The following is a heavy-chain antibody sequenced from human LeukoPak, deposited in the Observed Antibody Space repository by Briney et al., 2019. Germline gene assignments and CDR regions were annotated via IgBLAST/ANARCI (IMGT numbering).Heavy chain of an antibody. CDR3: ARDSWAGGFPGGY. J-gene: IGHJ4*02. V-gene: IGHV1-69*05. CDR2: IIPIFGTA. D-gene: IGHD3-16*01. Sequence: GASVKVSCKASGGTFSSYAISWVRQAPGQGLEWMGGIIPIFGTANYAQKFQGRVTITTDESTSTAYMELSSLRSEDTAVYYCARDSWAGGFPGGYWGQGTLVTVSS. CDR1: GGTFSSYA.